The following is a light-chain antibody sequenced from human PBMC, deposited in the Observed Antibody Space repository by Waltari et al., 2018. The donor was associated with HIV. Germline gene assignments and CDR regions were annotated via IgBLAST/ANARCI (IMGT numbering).Light chain of an antibody. CDR1: SLGVRCYNL. J-gene: IGLJ1*01. CDR3: CSYAGSSTYV. Sequence: QFALSQPASVSGSPGHSMTISCTGTSLGVRCYNLVSWYQPLPGKAPKLRIYEVRERHSGVSNRFSGAKSGNTASLTISGLQAEDEADYHCCSYAGSSTYVFGTGTKVTVL. V-gene: IGLV2-23*02. CDR2: EVR.